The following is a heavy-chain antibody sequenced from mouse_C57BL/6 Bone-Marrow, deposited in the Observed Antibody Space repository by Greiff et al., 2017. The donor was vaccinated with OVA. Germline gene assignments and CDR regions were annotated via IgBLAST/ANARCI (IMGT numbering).Heavy chain of an antibody. CDR2: ISYSGST. Sequence: EVKLVESGPGLAKPSQTLSLTCSVTGYSITSDYWNWIRKFPGNKLEYMGYISYSGSTYYNPSLKSRISITRDTSKNQYYLQLNSVTTEDTATYYCASWFLYAGYFEWYFDDWGTGTTVTVSS. V-gene: IGHV3-8*01. J-gene: IGHJ1*03. D-gene: IGHD2-3*01. CDR3: ASWFLYAGYFEWYFDD. CDR1: GYSITSDY.